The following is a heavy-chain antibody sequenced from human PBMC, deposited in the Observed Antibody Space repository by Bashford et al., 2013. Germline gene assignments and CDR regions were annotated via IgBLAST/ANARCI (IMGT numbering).Heavy chain of an antibody. J-gene: IGHJ4*02. CDR2: IKADGSEQ. Sequence: VRQAPGKGLEWVANIKADGSEQYYVDSVKGRFTISRDNAKRSLYLQMNSLTAEDTAVYYCATDIWGPEFWGQGTLVTVSS. CDR3: ATDIWGPEF. V-gene: IGHV3-7*01. D-gene: IGHD3-16*01.